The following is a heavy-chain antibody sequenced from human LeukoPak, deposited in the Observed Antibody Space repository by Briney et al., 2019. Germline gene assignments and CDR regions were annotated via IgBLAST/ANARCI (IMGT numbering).Heavy chain of an antibody. CDR1: GGSFSGYY. CDR2: INHSGST. Sequence: PSETLSLTCAVYGGSFSGYYWSWIRQPPGKGLEWIGEINHSGSTNYNPSLKSRVTISVDTSKNQFSLKLSSVTAADTAVYYCASSRQLRFLEWLAPHYYMDVWGKGTTVTVSS. V-gene: IGHV4-34*01. J-gene: IGHJ6*03. D-gene: IGHD3-3*01. CDR3: ASSRQLRFLEWLAPHYYMDV.